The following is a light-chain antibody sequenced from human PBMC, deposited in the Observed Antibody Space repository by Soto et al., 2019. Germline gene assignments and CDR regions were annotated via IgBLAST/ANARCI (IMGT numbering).Light chain of an antibody. CDR3: RSYAGSNSFV. J-gene: IGLJ1*01. CDR2: EVT. Sequence: QSALTQPPSASGSPGQSVTISCTGTSSDVGAYDYVSWYQQHPGKAPKLMIYEVTKRPAGVPDRFSGSKSVNRVSLTVSGLQAEDEGDCYCRSYAGSNSFVFGTGTKLTVL. V-gene: IGLV2-8*01. CDR1: SSDVGAYDY.